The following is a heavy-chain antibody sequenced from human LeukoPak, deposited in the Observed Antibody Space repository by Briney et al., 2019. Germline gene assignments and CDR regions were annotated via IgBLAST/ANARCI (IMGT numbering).Heavy chain of an antibody. CDR3: AKDEAVAGTLSDY. V-gene: IGHV3-23*01. J-gene: IGHJ4*02. CDR1: GFTFSSYA. D-gene: IGHD6-19*01. Sequence: GGSLRLSYAASGFTFSSYAMSWVRQAPGKGLEWVSAISGSGGSTYYADSVKGRFTISRDNSKNTLYLQMNSLRAEDTAVYYCAKDEAVAGTLSDYWGQGTLVTVSS. CDR2: ISGSGGST.